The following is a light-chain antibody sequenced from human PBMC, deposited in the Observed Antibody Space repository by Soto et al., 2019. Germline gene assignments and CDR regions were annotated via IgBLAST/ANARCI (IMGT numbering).Light chain of an antibody. J-gene: IGKJ1*01. Sequence: ETVMTQSPATLSLSPGERATLSCRASQSVSSNVAWYQQKPGQAPRLHIHGASTRSIGVPARFSGSGSGTEFTLTINSLQSEDFAVYYCQQYNNWPPWTFGQGTKVEIK. CDR3: QQYNNWPPWT. CDR2: GAS. CDR1: QSVSSN. V-gene: IGKV3-15*01.